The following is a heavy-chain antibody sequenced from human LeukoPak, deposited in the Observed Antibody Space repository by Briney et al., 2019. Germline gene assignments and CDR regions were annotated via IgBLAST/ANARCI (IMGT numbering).Heavy chain of an antibody. CDR1: GFIYSHSA. V-gene: IGHV3-23*01. D-gene: IGHD5-24*01. CDR3: AKESMGRSGDV. J-gene: IGHJ6*04. Sequence: GGSLRLSCAASGFIYSHSAMSWVRQAPGKGLEWVSTITGSGDTTAYADSVKGRFTISRDNSKNTLYLQMNSLRAEDTAVYYCAKESMGRSGDVWGKGTTVTVSS. CDR2: ITGSGDTT.